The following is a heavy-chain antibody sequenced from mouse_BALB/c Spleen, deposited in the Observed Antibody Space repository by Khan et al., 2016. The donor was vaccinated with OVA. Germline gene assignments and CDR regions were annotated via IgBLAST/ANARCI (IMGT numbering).Heavy chain of an antibody. V-gene: IGHV14-3*02. CDR3: KISTINA. CDR2: TDPANGNT. J-gene: IGHJ2*01. CDR1: GYNIKDIY. Sequence: VQLQQPGAELVKPAASLKLSCTASGYNIKDIYIHWVKQRPEKGLERIRRTDPANGNTKYDPKFQGKATITADTSSNTAYLQLSSMTSEDTAVYYCKISTINAWSKGTTLTVSS.